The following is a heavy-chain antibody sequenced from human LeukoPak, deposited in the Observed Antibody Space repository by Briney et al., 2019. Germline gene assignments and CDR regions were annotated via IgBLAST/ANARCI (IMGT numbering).Heavy chain of an antibody. D-gene: IGHD2-2*01. V-gene: IGHV4-38-2*02. CDR2: IYHSGST. CDR1: GYSISSGYY. J-gene: IGHJ6*03. CDR3: ARYPAPNRSSTSCYYYYYMDV. Sequence: SETLSLTCTVSGYSISSGYYWGWIRQPPGKGLEWIGSIYHSGSTYYNPSLKSRVTISVDTSKNQFSLKLSSVTAADTAVYYCARYPAPNRSSTSCYYYYYMDVWGKGTTVTVSS.